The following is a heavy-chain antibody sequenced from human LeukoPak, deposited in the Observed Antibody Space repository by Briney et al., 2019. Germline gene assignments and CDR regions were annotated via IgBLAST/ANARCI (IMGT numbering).Heavy chain of an antibody. CDR2: IKSKTDGATT. Sequence: GGSLRLSWAASGFTVSRDYISWVRQAPGKGLEWVGGIKSKTDGATTDCAAPVKGRFTISRDDSKNTLYLQMNSLKTEDTAVYYCTTGASESGLYAFDIWGQGTMVTVSS. CDR3: TTGASESGLYAFDI. CDR1: GFTVSRDY. V-gene: IGHV3-15*01. D-gene: IGHD3-10*01. J-gene: IGHJ3*02.